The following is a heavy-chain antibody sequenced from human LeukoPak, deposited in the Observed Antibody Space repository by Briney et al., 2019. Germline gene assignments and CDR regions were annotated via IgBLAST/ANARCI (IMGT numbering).Heavy chain of an antibody. CDR3: ARDPYDWRGFDP. V-gene: IGHV1-18*04. Sequence: GASVKVSCKASGYTFTSYYMHWVRQAPGQGLEWMGWISAYNGNTNYAQKLQGRVTMTTDTSTSTAYMELRSLRSEDTAVYYCARDPYDWRGFDPWGQGTLVTVSS. J-gene: IGHJ5*02. CDR2: ISAYNGNT. CDR1: GYTFTSYY. D-gene: IGHD5-12*01.